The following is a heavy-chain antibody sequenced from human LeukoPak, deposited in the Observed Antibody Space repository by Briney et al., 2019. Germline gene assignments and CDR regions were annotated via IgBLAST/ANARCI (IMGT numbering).Heavy chain of an antibody. CDR3: ARVDPYKYQLLPGDY. Sequence: GASVRVSCKASGYTFTSYGMSWVRQAPGQGLEGMGWISAYNGNTNYAQKLQGRVTMTTDTSTSTAYMELRSLRSDDTAVYYCARVDPYKYQLLPGDYWGQGTLVTVSS. CDR1: GYTFTSYG. J-gene: IGHJ4*02. D-gene: IGHD2-2*01. V-gene: IGHV1-18*04. CDR2: ISAYNGNT.